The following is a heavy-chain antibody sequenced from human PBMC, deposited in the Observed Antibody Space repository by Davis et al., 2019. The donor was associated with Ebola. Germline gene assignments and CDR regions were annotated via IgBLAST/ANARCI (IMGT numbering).Heavy chain of an antibody. Sequence: MPGGSLRLSCTVSGGSISSSSYYWGWIRQPPGKGLEWIGSIFYSGNTDYNPSLKSRVTISLDTSKNQFSLKLNSVTAADTAMYYCARSGYTGYDPRINFDFWGQGTLVTVSS. V-gene: IGHV4-39*01. CDR3: ARSGYTGYDPRINFDF. CDR1: GGSISSSSYY. CDR2: IFYSGNT. J-gene: IGHJ4*02. D-gene: IGHD5-12*01.